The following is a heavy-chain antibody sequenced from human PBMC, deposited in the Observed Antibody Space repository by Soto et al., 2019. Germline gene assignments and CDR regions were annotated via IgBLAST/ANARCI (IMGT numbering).Heavy chain of an antibody. Sequence: ASVKVSCKASGYTFTSYDINWVRQATGQGLEWMGWMNPNSGNTGYAQKFQGRVTMTRNTSISTAYMELSSLRSEDTAVYYCARGYQPLNYYYYYMDVWGKGTTVTVSS. V-gene: IGHV1-8*01. CDR2: MNPNSGNT. CDR3: ARGYQPLNYYYYYMDV. J-gene: IGHJ6*03. D-gene: IGHD2-2*01. CDR1: GYTFTSYD.